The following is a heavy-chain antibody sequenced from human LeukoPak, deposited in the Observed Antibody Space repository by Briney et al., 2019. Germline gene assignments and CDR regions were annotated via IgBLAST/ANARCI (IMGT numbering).Heavy chain of an antibody. J-gene: IGHJ4*02. CDR3: ATEVDRSFDH. V-gene: IGHV3-11*01. CDR1: GFTFSDYY. Sequence: GGSLRLSCAASGFTFSDYYMAWIRQAPGKGLEWISYITSNSYSMYYADSVEGRFTISRDNAEGSVFLQMDGLRVEDTAAYYCATEVDRSFDHWGQGVLVTVSS. D-gene: IGHD2-15*01. CDR2: ITSNSYSM.